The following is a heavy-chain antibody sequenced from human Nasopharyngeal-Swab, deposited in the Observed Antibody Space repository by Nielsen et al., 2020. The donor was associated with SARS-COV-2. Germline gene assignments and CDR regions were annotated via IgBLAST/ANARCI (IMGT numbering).Heavy chain of an antibody. D-gene: IGHD6-13*01. Sequence: ASVKVSCKASGYTFTSYYMHWVRQAPGQGLEWMGWINTNTGNPTYAQGFTGRFVFSLDTSVSTAYLQISSLKAEDTAVYYCARGSLTYSSSWYFDYWGQGTLVTVSS. CDR3: ARGSLTYSSSWYFDY. CDR1: GYTFTSYY. J-gene: IGHJ4*02. CDR2: INTNTGNP. V-gene: IGHV7-4-1*02.